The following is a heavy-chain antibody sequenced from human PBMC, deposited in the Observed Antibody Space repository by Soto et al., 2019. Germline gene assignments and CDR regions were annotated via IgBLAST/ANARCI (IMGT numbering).Heavy chain of an antibody. CDR1: GGSISNGDYY. Sequence: SQPLPLTCTVSGGSISNGDYYWSWIRQPPGKGLEWIGYIYYSGSTYYNPSLKSRVTISVDTSKNQFSLKLSSVTAADTAVYYCAREYGDYTQSTYNWFDPWGQGTLVTVSS. V-gene: IGHV4-30-4*01. D-gene: IGHD4-17*01. CDR2: IYYSGST. J-gene: IGHJ5*02. CDR3: AREYGDYTQSTYNWFDP.